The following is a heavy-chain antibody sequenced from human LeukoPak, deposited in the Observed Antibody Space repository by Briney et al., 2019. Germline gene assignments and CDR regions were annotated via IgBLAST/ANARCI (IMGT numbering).Heavy chain of an antibody. CDR2: IIPILGIA. Sequence: SVKVSCKASGGTFSSYAISWVRQAPGQGLEWMGRIIPILGIANYAQKFQGRATITADKSTSTAYMELSSLRSEDTAVYYCARVAGGSFNGALDYWGQGTLVTVSS. D-gene: IGHD2-15*01. CDR3: ARVAGGSFNGALDY. V-gene: IGHV1-69*04. CDR1: GGTFSSYA. J-gene: IGHJ4*02.